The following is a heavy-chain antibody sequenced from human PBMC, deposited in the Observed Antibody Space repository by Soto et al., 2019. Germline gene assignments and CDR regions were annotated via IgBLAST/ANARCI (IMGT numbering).Heavy chain of an antibody. CDR1: GGSFISDSYG. CDR3: ARHPTVYSSSPDS. V-gene: IGHV4-39*01. CDR2: IYYSGST. D-gene: IGHD6-6*01. J-gene: IGHJ4*02. Sequence: QLQLRESGPGLVKPSETLSLTCTVSGGSFISDSYGLGWIRQPPGKGLEWIGTIYYSGSTYSNPSLTSRVSISVDASENRFSLKLSSVTAADAALYYCARHPTVYSSSPDSWGQGTLVTVSS.